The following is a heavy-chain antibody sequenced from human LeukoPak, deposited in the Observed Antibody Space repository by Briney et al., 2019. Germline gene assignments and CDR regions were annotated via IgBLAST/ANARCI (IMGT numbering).Heavy chain of an antibody. CDR3: ARSLFGEFTFDY. D-gene: IGHD3-10*02. V-gene: IGHV1-69*05. Sequence: ASVKVSCKASGGTFSSYAISWVRQAPGQGLEWVGGIIPIFGTANYAQKFQGRVTITTDESTSTAYMELSSLRSEDTAVYYCARSLFGEFTFDYWGQGTLVTVSS. CDR2: IIPIFGTA. J-gene: IGHJ4*02. CDR1: GGTFSSYA.